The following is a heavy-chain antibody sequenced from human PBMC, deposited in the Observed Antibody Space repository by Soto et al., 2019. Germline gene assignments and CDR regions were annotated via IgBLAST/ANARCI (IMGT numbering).Heavy chain of an antibody. D-gene: IGHD3-10*01. J-gene: IGHJ3*02. CDR1: GGYIGGGADY. CDR3: ARGGGYYGAFDI. V-gene: IGHV4-30-4*01. Sequence: PSETNSLTSTVSGGYIGGGADYWSWNRQPPGKCIEWIGYIYYSGSTYYNPSLKSRVTISVDTSKNQFSLKLISVTAADTAVYYCARGGGYYGAFDIWGQGTMVTVSS. CDR2: IYYSGST.